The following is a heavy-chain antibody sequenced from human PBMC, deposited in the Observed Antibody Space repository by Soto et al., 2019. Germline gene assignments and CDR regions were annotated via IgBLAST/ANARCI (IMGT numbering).Heavy chain of an antibody. Sequence: PGGSLRLSCAASGFTFSSYSMNWVRQAPGKGLEWVSSISGSSYIYYADSVKGRFTISRDNAKNSLYLQMNSLRAEDTAVYYCAREASAVADTGLDYWGQGTLVTVSS. CDR2: ISGSSYI. D-gene: IGHD6-19*01. CDR1: GFTFSSYS. CDR3: AREASAVADTGLDY. J-gene: IGHJ4*02. V-gene: IGHV3-21*01.